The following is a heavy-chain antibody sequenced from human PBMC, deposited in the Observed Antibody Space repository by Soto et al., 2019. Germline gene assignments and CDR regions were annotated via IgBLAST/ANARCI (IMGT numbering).Heavy chain of an antibody. CDR2: IYTGGIT. CDR3: TGAGETWSSSSHEVGDY. D-gene: IGHD6-6*01. CDR1: GFTVSRNY. J-gene: IGHJ4*02. Sequence: EVQLVESGGGFIQPGGSLRLSCAASGFTVSRNYMNWVRQAPGKGLEWVSVIYTGGITYYADSVKGRCTISRDKSKNTLYLQMSGRRAEDTAVYYCTGAGETWSSSSHEVGDYWGQGTLVTVSS. V-gene: IGHV3-53*01.